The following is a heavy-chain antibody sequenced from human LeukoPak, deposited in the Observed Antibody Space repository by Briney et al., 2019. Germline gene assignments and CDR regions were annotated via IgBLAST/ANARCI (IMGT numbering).Heavy chain of an antibody. CDR3: ARGSGYYRYYYDY. J-gene: IGHJ4*02. D-gene: IGHD3-22*01. CDR2: IYSGGST. CDR1: GFTVSINY. V-gene: IGHV3-53*01. Sequence: SGGSLRLSCAASGFTVSINYMSWVRQAPGKGLEWVSVIYSGGSTYYADSVKGRFTISRDNSKNTLYLQMNSLRAEDTPVYYCARGSGYYRYYYDYWGQGTLVTVSS.